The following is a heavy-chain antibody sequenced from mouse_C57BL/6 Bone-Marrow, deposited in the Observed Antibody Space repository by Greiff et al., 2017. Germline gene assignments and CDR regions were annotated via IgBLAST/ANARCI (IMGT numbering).Heavy chain of an antibody. J-gene: IGHJ2*01. CDR1: GFTFSSYG. D-gene: IGHD1-1*02. CDR2: ISSGGSYT. CDR3: ARHGGLDY. V-gene: IGHV5-6*02. Sequence: DVMLVESGGDLVKPGGSLKLSCAASGFTFSSYGMSWVRQTPDKRLEWVATISSGGSYTYYPDSVKGRFTISRDNAKNTLYLQISSLKSEDTAMYYCARHGGLDYWGQGTTLTVSS.